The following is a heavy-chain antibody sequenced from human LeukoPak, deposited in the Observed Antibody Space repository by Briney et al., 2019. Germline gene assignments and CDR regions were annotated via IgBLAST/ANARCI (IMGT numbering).Heavy chain of an antibody. CDR1: GGSFSGYY. CDR3: ARGNPYYYYGMDV. V-gene: IGHV4-34*01. J-gene: IGHJ6*02. Sequence: SETPSLTCAVYGGSFSGYYWSWIRQPPGKGLEWIGEINHSGSTNYNPSLKSRVTISVDTSKNQFSLKLSSVTAADTAVYYCARGNPYYYYGMDVWGQGTTVTVSS. CDR2: INHSGST.